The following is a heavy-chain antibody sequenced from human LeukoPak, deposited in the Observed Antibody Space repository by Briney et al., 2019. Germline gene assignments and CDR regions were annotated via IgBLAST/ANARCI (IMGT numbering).Heavy chain of an antibody. D-gene: IGHD6-25*01. Sequence: ASVKVSCKASGYTFTGYYMHWVRQAPGQGLEWMGRINPNSGGTNYAQKFRGRVTMTRDTSIGTAYMELSRLRSDDTAVYYCACLYSSDNPQNYYMDVWGKGTTVTVSS. J-gene: IGHJ6*03. V-gene: IGHV1-2*06. CDR2: INPNSGGT. CDR1: GYTFTGYY. CDR3: ACLYSSDNPQNYYMDV.